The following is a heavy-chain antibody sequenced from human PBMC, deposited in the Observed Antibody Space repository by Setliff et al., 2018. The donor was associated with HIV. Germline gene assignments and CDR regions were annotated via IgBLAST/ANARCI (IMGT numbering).Heavy chain of an antibody. CDR2: IYYSGSP. CDR3: ARHDYYDSSGYLLGENFQH. D-gene: IGHD3-22*01. J-gene: IGHJ1*01. Sequence: KPSETLSLTCTVSGGSISNYYWSWIRQPPGKGREWIGYIYYSGSPKYNPSLKSRVTISVEKSKNQFSLKLSFVTAADTAAYYCARHDYYDSSGYLLGENFQHWGQGTLVTVSS. V-gene: IGHV4-59*08. CDR1: GGSISNYY.